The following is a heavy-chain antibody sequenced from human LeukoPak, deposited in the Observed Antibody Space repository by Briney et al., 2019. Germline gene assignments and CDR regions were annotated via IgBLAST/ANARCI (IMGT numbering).Heavy chain of an antibody. Sequence: PGGSLRLSCAASGFTFSSYAMHWVRQAPGKGLEWVAVISYDGSNKYYADSVKGRFTISRDNSKNTLYLQMNSLRAEDTAVYYCAKDVSGWYPFDYWGQGTLVTVSS. J-gene: IGHJ4*02. CDR2: ISYDGSNK. V-gene: IGHV3-30*04. D-gene: IGHD6-19*01. CDR1: GFTFSSYA. CDR3: AKDVSGWYPFDY.